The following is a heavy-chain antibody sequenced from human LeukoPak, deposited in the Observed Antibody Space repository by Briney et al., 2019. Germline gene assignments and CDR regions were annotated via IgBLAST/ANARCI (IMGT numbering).Heavy chain of an antibody. J-gene: IGHJ5*02. CDR2: ISTYNGNT. Sequence: LRASVKVSCKASGYTFTSYGISWVRQAPGQGLEWMGWISTYNGNTNYAQKLQGRVTMTTDTSTSTAYMEVRSLTSDDTAVYYCARDLRYCSGGTCYHLGQGDPWGQGTLVTVSS. D-gene: IGHD2-15*01. V-gene: IGHV1-18*01. CDR3: ARDLRYCSGGTCYHLGQGDP. CDR1: GYTFTSYG.